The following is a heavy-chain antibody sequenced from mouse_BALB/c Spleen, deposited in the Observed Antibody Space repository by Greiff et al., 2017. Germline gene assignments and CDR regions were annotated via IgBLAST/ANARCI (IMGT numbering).Heavy chain of an antibody. Sequence: QVQLQQSGAELARPGASVKLSCKASGYTFTDYYINWVKQRTGQGLEWIGEIYPGSGNTYYNEKFKGKATLTADKSSSTAYMQLSSLTSEDSAVYFCARSLSEWLRRGWFAYWGQGTLVTVSA. V-gene: IGHV1-77*01. CDR1: GYTFTDYY. D-gene: IGHD2-2*01. CDR2: IYPGSGNT. CDR3: ARSLSEWLRRGWFAY. J-gene: IGHJ3*01.